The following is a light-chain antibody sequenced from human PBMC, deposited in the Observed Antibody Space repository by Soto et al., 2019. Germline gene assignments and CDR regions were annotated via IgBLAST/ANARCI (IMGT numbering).Light chain of an antibody. J-gene: IGLJ2*01. CDR2: DVS. Sequence: QSALTQPASVSGSPGQSITISCPETSSDVGGYNYVSWYQQHPGKAPKLVIYDVSHRPSGVSSRFSGSKSGNTASLTISGPQAEEEGYYYCSSYRSSTTAVVFGGGTKVTVL. V-gene: IGLV2-14*01. CDR3: SSYRSSTTAVV. CDR1: SSDVGGYNY.